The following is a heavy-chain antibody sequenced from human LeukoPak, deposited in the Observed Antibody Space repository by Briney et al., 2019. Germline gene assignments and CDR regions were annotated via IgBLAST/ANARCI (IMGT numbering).Heavy chain of an antibody. D-gene: IGHD3-22*01. CDR2: IKQDGSDK. V-gene: IGHV3-7*01. CDR3: ARVYYDSSGYYDYYAFDM. J-gene: IGHJ3*02. CDR1: GFTFSSYW. Sequence: GGSLRLSCAASGFTFSSYWMSWVRQAPGKGLEWVANIKQDGSDKYYVDSVKGRFTIPRDNAKNSLYLQINSLRADDTAVYYCARVYYDSSGYYDYYAFDMWGQGTMVTVSS.